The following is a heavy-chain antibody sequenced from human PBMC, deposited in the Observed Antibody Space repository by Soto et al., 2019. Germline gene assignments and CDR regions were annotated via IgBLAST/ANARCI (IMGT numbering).Heavy chain of an antibody. CDR1: GFTFDDYA. Sequence: PGGSLRLSCAASGFTFDDYAMHWVRQAPGKGLEWVSGISWNSGSIGYADSVKGRFTISRDNAKNSLYLQMNSLRAEDTALYYCAKDIDAWGSYRTSSSFDYWGQGTLVT. D-gene: IGHD3-16*02. CDR3: AKDIDAWGSYRTSSSFDY. V-gene: IGHV3-9*01. CDR2: ISWNSGSI. J-gene: IGHJ4*02.